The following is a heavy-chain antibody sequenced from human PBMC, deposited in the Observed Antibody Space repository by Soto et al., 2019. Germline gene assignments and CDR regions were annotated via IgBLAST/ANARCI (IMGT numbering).Heavy chain of an antibody. CDR2: IFYSGST. D-gene: IGHD3-3*01. CDR3: ARATFGVVLARYSMDV. Sequence: QVQLQESGPGLVKPSQTLALTCTVSGGSISNNDYYWSWIRQPPGKGLECIGYIFYSGSTYYNPSLESRITMSVDTSKNQFSLQLSSVTPADTAVYFCARATFGVVLARYSMDVWGQGTTVTVSS. CDR1: GGSISNNDYY. V-gene: IGHV4-30-4*01. J-gene: IGHJ6*02.